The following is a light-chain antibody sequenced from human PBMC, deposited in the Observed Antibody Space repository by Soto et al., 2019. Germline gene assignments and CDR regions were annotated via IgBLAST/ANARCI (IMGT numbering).Light chain of an antibody. V-gene: IGKV3-20*01. CDR1: QSVTNSY. Sequence: EIVMTLSPVTLSVSPGERATLSCTASQSVTNSYLAWYQQKPGQAPRLLIFGASTRAAGIPDRFSGSGSGTDFTLTISRLEPEDFAVYYCQQYGSSAPITFGQGTRREIK. CDR2: GAS. J-gene: IGKJ5*01. CDR3: QQYGSSAPIT.